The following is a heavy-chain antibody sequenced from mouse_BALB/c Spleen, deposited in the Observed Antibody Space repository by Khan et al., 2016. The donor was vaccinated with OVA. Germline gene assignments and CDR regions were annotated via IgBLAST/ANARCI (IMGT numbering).Heavy chain of an antibody. V-gene: IGHV5-6*02. D-gene: IGHD1-2*01. CDR3: SRFITTTTGDYYGMDY. CDR1: GFIFSNYG. Sequence: VELVESGGDLVKPGGSLKLSCAASGFIFSNYGMSWVRQTPDKRLEWVATMRSSGSFTYYPDSVRGRFTISSDNAKNTLYLQVNSLKSEDTAMYYCSRFITTTTGDYYGMDYWGQGTSVTVSS. CDR2: MRSSGSFT. J-gene: IGHJ4*01.